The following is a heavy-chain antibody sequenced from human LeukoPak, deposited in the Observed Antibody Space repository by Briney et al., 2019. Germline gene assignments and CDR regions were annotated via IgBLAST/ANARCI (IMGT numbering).Heavy chain of an antibody. CDR2: LYSGGST. CDR1: GFTVSSNY. CDR3: VRDYDSSGFLAH. Sequence: GGSLRLSCAVSGFTVSSNYMTWVRQAPGKGLEWVSILYSGGSTYYADSVKGRFTISRDNFKNTLYLQMNSLRAEDTAVYYCVRDYDSSGFLAHWGQGTLVTVSS. J-gene: IGHJ4*02. V-gene: IGHV3-66*01. D-gene: IGHD3-22*01.